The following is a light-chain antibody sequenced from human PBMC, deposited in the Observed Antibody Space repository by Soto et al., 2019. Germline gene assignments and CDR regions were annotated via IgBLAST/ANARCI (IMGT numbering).Light chain of an antibody. CDR1: QSILHSPNNNDA. CDR3: QQFYTTPT. J-gene: IGKJ1*01. V-gene: IGKV4-1*01. CDR2: CAS. Sequence: DIVMTQSTDSLAVSLGEKATINCKSSQSILHSPNNNDALTWYQQKPGQPPKLLINCASTRESGVPDRFRGAGSGTDFALTSSSLQAEDVDVYYCQQFYTTPTFGQGARVEIK.